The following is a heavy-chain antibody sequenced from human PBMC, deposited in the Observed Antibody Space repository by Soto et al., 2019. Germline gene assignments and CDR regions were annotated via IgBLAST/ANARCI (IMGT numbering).Heavy chain of an antibody. V-gene: IGHV1-69*13. CDR2: IIPIFGTA. CDR3: ARDLFRIDRYHPKYFDF. D-gene: IGHD1-26*01. CDR1: GGTFSSYA. Sequence: ASVKVSCKASGGTFSSYAISWVRQAPGQGLEWMGGIIPIFGTANYAQKFQGRVTITADESTSTAYMELSSLRSEDTAVYYCARDLFRIDRYHPKYFDFWGQGILVTVSS. J-gene: IGHJ4*02.